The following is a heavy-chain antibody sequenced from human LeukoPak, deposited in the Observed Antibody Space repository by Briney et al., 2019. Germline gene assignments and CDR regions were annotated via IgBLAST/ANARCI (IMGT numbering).Heavy chain of an antibody. CDR3: ATHPGGLQSGFDN. CDR2: IHPGDSDT. Sequence: GESLKISCKGSGYSFTSYWIGWVRQMPGKGLEYMGIIHPGDSDTRYSPSFQGQVTISVDRSSSTAYIQWSRLKASDTAMYYCATHPGGLQSGFDNWGQGTLVTISS. CDR1: GYSFTSYW. J-gene: IGHJ4*02. D-gene: IGHD5-24*01. V-gene: IGHV5-51*01.